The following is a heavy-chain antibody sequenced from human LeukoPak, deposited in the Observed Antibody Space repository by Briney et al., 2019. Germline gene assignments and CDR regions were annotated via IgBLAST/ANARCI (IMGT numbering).Heavy chain of an antibody. CDR2: IGPSGTST. CDR1: GFTFNTYT. Sequence: GGSLRLSCVASGFTFNTYTMGWVRQAPGKGLDWFSAIGPSGTSTYYADSVKGRFTISRDNSKNILFLQMDSLRADDTAVYFCAKGSAAVCPYYFDFWGQGIQVTVSS. D-gene: IGHD3-16*01. V-gene: IGHV3-23*01. J-gene: IGHJ4*02. CDR3: AKGSAAVCPYYFDF.